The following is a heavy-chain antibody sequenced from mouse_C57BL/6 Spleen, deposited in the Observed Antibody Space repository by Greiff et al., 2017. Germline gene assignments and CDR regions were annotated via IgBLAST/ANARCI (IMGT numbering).Heavy chain of an antibody. CDR3: ARSRPTDY. J-gene: IGHJ2*01. CDR1: GYTFTSYW. Sequence: QVQLQQSGAELVKPGASVKLSCKASGYTFTSYWMQWVKQRPGQGLEWIGEIDPSDSYTNYNQKFKGKATLTVDTSSSTAYMQLSSLTSEDSAVYYCARSRPTDYWGQGTTLTVSS. CDR2: IDPSDSYT. V-gene: IGHV1-50*01.